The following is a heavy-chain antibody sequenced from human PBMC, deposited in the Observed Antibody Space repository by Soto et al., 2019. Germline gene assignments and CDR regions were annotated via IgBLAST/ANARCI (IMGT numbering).Heavy chain of an antibody. Sequence: ASVKVSCTASGGTFSSYAISWVRQAPGQGLEWMGGIIPIFGTANYAQKFQGRVTITADESTSTAYMELSSLRSEDTAVYYCARDRMAAGTNWFDPWGQGTLVTGSS. D-gene: IGHD6-13*01. CDR1: GGTFSSYA. CDR3: ARDRMAAGTNWFDP. J-gene: IGHJ5*02. CDR2: IIPIFGTA. V-gene: IGHV1-69*13.